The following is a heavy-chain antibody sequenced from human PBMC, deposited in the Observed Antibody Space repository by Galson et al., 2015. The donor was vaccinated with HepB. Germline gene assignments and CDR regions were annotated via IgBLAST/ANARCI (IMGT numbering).Heavy chain of an antibody. J-gene: IGHJ6*02. D-gene: IGHD3-10*01. V-gene: IGHV6-1*01. Sequence: CAISGDSVSSNSAAWNWIRQSPSRGLEWLGRTYCRSKWYNDYAVSVKSRITINPDTSKNRFSLQLKSLTPDDTAVYYCASEDGSDYNPYYHDLDVWGQGTTVTVAS. CDR1: GDSVSSNSAA. CDR3: ASEDGSDYNPYYHDLDV. CDR2: TYCRSKWYN.